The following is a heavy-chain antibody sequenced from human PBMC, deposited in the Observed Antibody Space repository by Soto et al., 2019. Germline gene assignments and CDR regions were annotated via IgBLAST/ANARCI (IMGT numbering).Heavy chain of an antibody. CDR1: GGSFSGYY. J-gene: IGHJ6*02. CDR3: ARGPHYDFWSGYYVSPYYGMDV. D-gene: IGHD3-3*01. Sequence: PSEPLSLTCAVYGGSFSGYYCSWIRQPPGKGLEWIGEINHSGSTNYNPSLKSRVTISVDTSKNQFSLKMSSVTAADTAVYYCARGPHYDFWSGYYVSPYYGMDVWGQGTTVTVSS. CDR2: INHSGST. V-gene: IGHV4-34*01.